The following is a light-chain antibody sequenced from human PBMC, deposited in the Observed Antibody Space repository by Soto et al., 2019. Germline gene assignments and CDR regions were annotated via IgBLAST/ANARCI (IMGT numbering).Light chain of an antibody. CDR2: DAS. J-gene: IGKJ1*01. V-gene: IGKV3-11*01. CDR3: QQRSSWLWT. Sequence: IVLTQSPAPLSLSPGERATLSCRASQSVSSYLAWYQQKPGQAPRLLIYDASNRATGIPARFSGSGSGTDFTLTISSLEPEDFAVYYCQQRSSWLWTFGQRTKVDIK. CDR1: QSVSSY.